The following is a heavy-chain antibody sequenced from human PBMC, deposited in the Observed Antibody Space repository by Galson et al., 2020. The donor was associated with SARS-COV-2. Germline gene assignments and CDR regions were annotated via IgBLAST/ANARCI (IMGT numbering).Heavy chain of an antibody. Sequence: GGSLRLSCAASGFTFDDYAMHWVRQAPGKGLEWVSGISWNSGSIGYADSVKGRFTISRDNAKNSLYLQMNSLRAEDTALYYCAKDPVPPGGGCKHDAFDIWGQGTMVTVSS. CDR1: GFTFDDYA. D-gene: IGHD6-19*01. J-gene: IGHJ3*02. V-gene: IGHV3-9*01. CDR2: ISWNSGSI. CDR3: AKDPVPPGGGCKHDAFDI.